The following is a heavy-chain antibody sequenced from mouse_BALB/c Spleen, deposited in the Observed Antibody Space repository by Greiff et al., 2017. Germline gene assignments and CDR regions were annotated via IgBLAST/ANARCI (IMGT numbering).Heavy chain of an antibody. CDR1: GYAFTNYL. CDR3: ARSVHGYYAMGY. Sequence: QVQLKQSGAELVRPGTSVKVSCKASGYAFTNYLIEWVKQRPGQGLEWIGVINPGSGGTNYNEKFKGKATLTADKSSSTAYMQLSSLTSDDSAVYFCARSVHGYYAMGYWGQGTSVTVSS. CDR2: INPGSGGT. J-gene: IGHJ4*01. D-gene: IGHD6-1*01. V-gene: IGHV1-54*01.